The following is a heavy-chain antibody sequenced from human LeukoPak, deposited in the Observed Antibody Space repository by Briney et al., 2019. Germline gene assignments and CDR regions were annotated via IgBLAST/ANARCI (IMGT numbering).Heavy chain of an antibody. Sequence: ASVKVSCKASGYTFTTYYMHWVRQAPGQGLEWMAIINPSSGDTTYAQKFLGRVTMTRDTSTSTAYMELSSLRSEDTAVYYCATKDPNYPYSSVWSVAYGMDVWGQGTSVTVSS. D-gene: IGHD6-19*01. CDR1: GYTFTTYY. V-gene: IGHV1-46*01. J-gene: IGHJ6*02. CDR3: ATKDPNYPYSSVWSVAYGMDV. CDR2: INPSSGDT.